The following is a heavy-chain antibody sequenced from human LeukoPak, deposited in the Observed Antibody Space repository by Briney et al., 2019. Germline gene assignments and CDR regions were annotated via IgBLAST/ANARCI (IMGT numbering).Heavy chain of an antibody. D-gene: IGHD1-14*01. J-gene: IGHJ5*02. CDR1: GFTFSIYA. V-gene: IGHV3-23*01. CDR2: VSGTGGAT. Sequence: GGSLRLSCAASGFTFSIYAMSWVRQAPGKGLEWVSTVSGTGGATYYADSVKGRFTISRDNSKNTLYLQMDSLRAEDTALYYCAKGSGINHYHWIDPWGQGTLVTVSS. CDR3: AKGSGINHYHWIDP.